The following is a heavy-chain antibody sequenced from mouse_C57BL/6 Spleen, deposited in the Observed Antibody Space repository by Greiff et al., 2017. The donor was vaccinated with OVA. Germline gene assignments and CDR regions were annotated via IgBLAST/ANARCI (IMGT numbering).Heavy chain of an antibody. CDR3: AMMVVTSLFDY. Sequence: QVQLQQSGAELVKPGASVKISCKASGYAFSSYWMNWVKQRPGKGLEWIGQIYPGDGDTNYNGKFKGKATLTADKSSSTAYMQLSSLTSEDSAVYFCAMMVVTSLFDYWGQGTTLTVSS. CDR1: GYAFSSYW. J-gene: IGHJ2*01. D-gene: IGHD2-3*01. V-gene: IGHV1-80*01. CDR2: IYPGDGDT.